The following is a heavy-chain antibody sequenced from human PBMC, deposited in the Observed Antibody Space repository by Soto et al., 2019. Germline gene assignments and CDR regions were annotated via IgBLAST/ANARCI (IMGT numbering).Heavy chain of an antibody. J-gene: IGHJ4*02. D-gene: IGHD6-19*01. Sequence: AGGSLRLSCAASGFTFSSYGMRWVRQAPGKGLEWVAVIWYDGSNKYYADSVKGRFTISRDNSKNTLYLQMNSLRAEDTAVYYCAREIIIAVAGYIDYWGQGTLVTVSS. CDR3: AREIIIAVAGYIDY. CDR2: IWYDGSNK. V-gene: IGHV3-33*01. CDR1: GFTFSSYG.